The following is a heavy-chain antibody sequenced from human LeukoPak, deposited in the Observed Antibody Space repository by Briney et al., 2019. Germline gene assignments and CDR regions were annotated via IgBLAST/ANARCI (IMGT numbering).Heavy chain of an antibody. CDR1: SGSIISSSYY. D-gene: IGHD2-2*01. J-gene: IGHJ4*02. V-gene: IGHV4-39*01. Sequence: SETLSLTCTVSSGSIISSSYYWGWIRQPPGKGLEWIGSIYYSGSTYYNPSLKSRVTISVDTSKNQFSLKLSSVTAADTAVYYCAICSSTDFDYWGQGTLVTVSS. CDR2: IYYSGST. CDR3: AICSSTDFDY.